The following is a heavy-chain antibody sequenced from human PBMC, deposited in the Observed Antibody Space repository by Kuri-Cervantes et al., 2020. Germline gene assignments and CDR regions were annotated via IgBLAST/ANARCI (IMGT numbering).Heavy chain of an antibody. D-gene: IGHD3-10*01. CDR3: AKAGGG. V-gene: IGHV3-30*02. CDR1: GFTFSNYG. J-gene: IGHJ4*02. Sequence: GESLKISCAASGFTFSNYGMHWVRQAPGKGLEWVAVLWYDGSNKYYADSGKGRFTISRDNSKNTLYLQMNSLRVEDTAVYYCAKAGGGWGQGTLVTVSS. CDR2: LWYDGSNK.